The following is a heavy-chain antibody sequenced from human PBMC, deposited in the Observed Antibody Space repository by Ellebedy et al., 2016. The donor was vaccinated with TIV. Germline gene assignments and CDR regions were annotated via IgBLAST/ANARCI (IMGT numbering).Heavy chain of an antibody. CDR2: ISSDGIRT. J-gene: IGHJ6*02. Sequence: GESLKIPCEASGFTLRSSGLHWVRQAPGEGLVWVSRISSDGIRTYTDSVKGGFSMSRDNAKNTLYLQMNSLRAEDRAVYYCARVEVGRSGPSYGMDVWGQGTSVTGSS. CDR3: ARVEVGRSGPSYGMDV. V-gene: IGHV3-74*01. D-gene: IGHD6-19*01. CDR1: GFTLRSSG.